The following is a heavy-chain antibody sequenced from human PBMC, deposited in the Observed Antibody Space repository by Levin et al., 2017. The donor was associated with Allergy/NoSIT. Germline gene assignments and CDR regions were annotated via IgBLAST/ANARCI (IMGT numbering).Heavy chain of an antibody. Sequence: QTGGSLRLSCAASGFTFDDYAMHWVRQAPGKGLEWVSGISWNSGSIGYADSVKGRFTISRDNAKNSLYLQMNSLRAEDTALYYCAKDSSGGGDYGGNFLFDYWGQGTLVTVSS. D-gene: IGHD4-23*01. CDR1: GFTFDDYA. CDR2: ISWNSGSI. V-gene: IGHV3-9*01. CDR3: AKDSSGGGDYGGNFLFDY. J-gene: IGHJ4*02.